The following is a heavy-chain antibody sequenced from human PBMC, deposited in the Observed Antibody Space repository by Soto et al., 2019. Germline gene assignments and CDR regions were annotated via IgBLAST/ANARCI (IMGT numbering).Heavy chain of an antibody. V-gene: IGHV3-23*01. CDR1: GFTFGSYA. D-gene: IGHD3-16*02. J-gene: IGHJ4*02. CDR3: ANEEGSYRGGSFDH. CDR2: ISGRDGNT. Sequence: EVQLLESGGGLVQHGGSLRLSCAASGFTFGSYAMSWVRQAPGKGLEWVSAISGRDGNTYYADSVKRRFTISRDNSKNTLYLQMNSLRAEDTAVYYCANEEGSYRGGSFDHWGQGTLVTLSS.